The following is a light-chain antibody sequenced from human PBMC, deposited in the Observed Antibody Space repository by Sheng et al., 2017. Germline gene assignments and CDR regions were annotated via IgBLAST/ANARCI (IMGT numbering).Light chain of an antibody. CDR1: QSVSSGY. V-gene: IGKV3-20*01. Sequence: ETVLTQSPGTLSLSPGDRATLSCRASQSVSSGYLAWYQQKPGQAPRLLIYGASRRATGIPDRFSGSGSGTDFTLTISRLEPEDFAVYYCQQYGSSPSITFGQGTRVEIK. CDR2: GAS. CDR3: QQYGSSPSIT. J-gene: IGKJ5*01.